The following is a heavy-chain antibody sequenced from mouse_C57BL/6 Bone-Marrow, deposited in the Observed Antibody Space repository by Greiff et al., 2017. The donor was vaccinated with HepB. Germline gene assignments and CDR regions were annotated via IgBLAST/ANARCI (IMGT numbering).Heavy chain of an antibody. CDR1: GYTFTSYD. J-gene: IGHJ4*01. Sequence: VQLQQSGAELVKPGASVKLSCKASGYTFTSYDINWVKPRPGQGLEWNGWIYPRDGSTKHNEKFKGKATFTVDKSSSTAYMELNSLTSEDSAVYFSARPNYYDSSYDAMDYWGQGTSGSVSS. CDR3: ARPNYYDSSYDAMDY. D-gene: IGHD1-1*01. V-gene: IGHV1-85*01. CDR2: IYPRDGST.